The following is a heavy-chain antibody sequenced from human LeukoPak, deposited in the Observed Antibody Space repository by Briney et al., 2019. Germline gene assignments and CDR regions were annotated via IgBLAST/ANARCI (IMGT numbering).Heavy chain of an antibody. Sequence: GGSLRLSCAASGFTFSSYGMHWVRQAPGRGLEWVSGISGSGGSTYYADSVKGRFTISRDNSKNTLYLQMNSLRADDTAVYFCTWGGSGYYAYWGQGMLVTVSS. CDR1: GFTFSSYG. D-gene: IGHD3-3*01. J-gene: IGHJ4*02. CDR2: ISGSGGST. CDR3: TWGGSGYYAY. V-gene: IGHV3-23*01.